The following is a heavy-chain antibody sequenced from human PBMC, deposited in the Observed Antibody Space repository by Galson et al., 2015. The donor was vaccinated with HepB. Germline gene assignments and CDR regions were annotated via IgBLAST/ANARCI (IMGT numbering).Heavy chain of an antibody. V-gene: IGHV1-46*01. D-gene: IGHD1-26*01. Sequence: SGKVSWKASGYTFTTYYVHWVRQAPGQGLEWMGIINPTDGSTTYAQKFKDRVTMTRDTSTSTVYMELSSLRPEDTAVYYCATVGVGAPLAFDYWGQGTLVTVSA. CDR3: ATVGVGAPLAFDY. CDR1: GYTFTTYY. J-gene: IGHJ4*02. CDR2: INPTDGST.